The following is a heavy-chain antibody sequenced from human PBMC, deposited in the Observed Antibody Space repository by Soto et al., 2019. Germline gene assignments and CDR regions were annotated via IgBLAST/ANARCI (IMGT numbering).Heavy chain of an antibody. CDR3: ARNYCSSTSCPYYYYYLAV. D-gene: IGHD2-2*01. J-gene: IGHJ6*03. V-gene: IGHV1-8*01. CDR1: GYTFTSYD. CDR2: MNPNSGNT. Sequence: ASVKVSCKASGYTFTSYDINWVRQATGQGLEWMGWMNPNSGNTGYAQKFQGRVTMTRNTSISTAYMELSSLRSEDTAVYYCARNYCSSTSCPYYYYYLAVWGKGTTVTVSS.